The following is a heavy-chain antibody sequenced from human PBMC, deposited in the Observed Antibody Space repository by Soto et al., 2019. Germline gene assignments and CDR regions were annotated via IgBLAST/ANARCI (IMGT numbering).Heavy chain of an antibody. J-gene: IGHJ6*02. CDR1: GGTFSSYA. V-gene: IGHV1-69*06. Sequence: QVQLVQSGAEVKKPGSSVKVSCKASGGTFSSYAISWVRQAPGQGLEWMGGIIPIFGTANYAQKFQGRVTITADKSTSTAYMELSSLRSEDTAVYYCAGNRYSSSWYDVGYYYYGMDVWGQGTTVTVSS. D-gene: IGHD6-13*01. CDR2: IIPIFGTA. CDR3: AGNRYSSSWYDVGYYYYGMDV.